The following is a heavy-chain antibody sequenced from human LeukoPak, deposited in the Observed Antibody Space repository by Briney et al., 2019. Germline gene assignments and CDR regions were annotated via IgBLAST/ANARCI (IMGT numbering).Heavy chain of an antibody. D-gene: IGHD5-12*01. J-gene: IGHJ6*02. CDR3: ASSSGATITYYYYGMDV. CDR1: GVSFSGYY. CDR2: INHSGST. Sequence: PSETLSLTCAVYGVSFSGYYWSWIRQPPGKGLEWIGEINHSGSTYYNPSLKSRVTISVDTSKNQFSLKLSSVTAADTAVYYCASSSGATITYYYYGMDVWGQGTTVTVSS. V-gene: IGHV4-34*09.